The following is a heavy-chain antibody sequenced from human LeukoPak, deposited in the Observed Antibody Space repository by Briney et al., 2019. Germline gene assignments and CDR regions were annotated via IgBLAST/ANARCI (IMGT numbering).Heavy chain of an antibody. CDR1: GFTFSTYW. V-gene: IGHV3-74*01. J-gene: IGHJ4*02. Sequence: GGSLRLSCAASGFTFSTYWMHWVRQAPGEGLVWVSHINGDGRNTNYADSVKDRFTISRDNAKNTLYLQMNSLRAEDTAVYYCAREEGATDYWGPGTLVTVSS. D-gene: IGHD1-26*01. CDR2: INGDGRNT. CDR3: AREEGATDY.